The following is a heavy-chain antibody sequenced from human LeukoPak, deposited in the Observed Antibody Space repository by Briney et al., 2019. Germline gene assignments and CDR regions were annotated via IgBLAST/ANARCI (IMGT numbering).Heavy chain of an antibody. CDR1: GFSVSSNY. Sequence: PGGSLRLSCAASGFSVSSNYISWVRQAPGKGLEWVSIIYSDGSTFHADSVKGRFTMSRDNSQNTLDLQMNSLRDDDTAVYFCARNRHRYRRTNGDGDAFDIWGQGTMVTVTS. CDR3: ARNRHRYRRTNGDGDAFDI. J-gene: IGHJ3*02. D-gene: IGHD2-8*01. CDR2: IYSDGST. V-gene: IGHV3-53*01.